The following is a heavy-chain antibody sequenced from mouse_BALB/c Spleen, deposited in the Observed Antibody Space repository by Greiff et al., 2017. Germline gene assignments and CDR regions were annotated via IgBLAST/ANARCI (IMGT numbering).Heavy chain of an antibody. CDR2: IWAGGST. CDR1: GFSLTSYG. CDR3: ARDLDYDVGAMDY. J-gene: IGHJ4*01. D-gene: IGHD2-4*01. V-gene: IGHV2-9*02. Sequence: VKLMESGPGLVAPSQSLSITCTVSGFSLTSYGVHWVRQPPGKGLEWLGVIWAGGSTNYNSALMSRLSISKDNSKSQVFLKMNSLQTDDTAMYYCARDLDYDVGAMDYWGQGTSVTVSS.